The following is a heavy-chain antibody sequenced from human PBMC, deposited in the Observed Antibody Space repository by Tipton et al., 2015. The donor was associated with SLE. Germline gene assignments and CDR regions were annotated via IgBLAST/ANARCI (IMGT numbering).Heavy chain of an antibody. CDR3: ARPNGYDAFDI. J-gene: IGHJ3*02. CDR2: IYYTGST. CDR1: GGSMSYHY. V-gene: IGHV4-59*11. Sequence: TLSLTCSVSGGSMSYHYWSWIRQPPGKGLEWIGYIYYTGSTTYNPSLKSRVTISVDTSKKHFSLNLRSVTAADTAVYYCARPNGYDAFDIWGQGTLVTVSS. D-gene: IGHD5-18*01.